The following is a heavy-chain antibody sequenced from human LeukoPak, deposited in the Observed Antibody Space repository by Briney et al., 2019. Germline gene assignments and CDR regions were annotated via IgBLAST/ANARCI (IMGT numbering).Heavy chain of an antibody. D-gene: IGHD5-18*01. J-gene: IGHJ5*02. V-gene: IGHV4-39*02. Sequence: SETLSLTCTVSGGSISSSSYYWGWIRQPPGKGLEWIANINYGGTTYYNPSLKSRVTISVGTSKNQFSLNLNSVTATDTAVYYCARDRRYSYGTGFDPWGQGTLVTVSS. CDR3: ARDRRYSYGTGFDP. CDR2: INYGGTT. CDR1: GGSISSSSYY.